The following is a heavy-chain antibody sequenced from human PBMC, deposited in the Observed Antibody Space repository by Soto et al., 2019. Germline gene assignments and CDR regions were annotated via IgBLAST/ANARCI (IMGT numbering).Heavy chain of an antibody. D-gene: IGHD2-2*01. CDR1: GGTFSSYA. CDR3: RVTFADSTSYSFDY. Sequence: SVKVSCKASGGTFSSYAISWVRQAPGQGLEWMGGIIAIFGTANYAQKFQGRVTITADKSTSTAYMELSSLTSEATAVYYCRVTFADSTSYSFDYWGQGTLVTVSS. CDR2: IIAIFGTA. V-gene: IGHV1-69*06. J-gene: IGHJ4*02.